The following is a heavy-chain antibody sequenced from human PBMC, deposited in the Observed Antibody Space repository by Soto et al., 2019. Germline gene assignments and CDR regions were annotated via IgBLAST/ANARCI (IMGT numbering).Heavy chain of an antibody. D-gene: IGHD2-21*02. J-gene: IGHJ4*02. CDR3: ARAHINCGGDCSTFDY. CDR1: GGSFSGHY. Sequence: QVQLQQWGAGLLKPSETLSLTCAVYGGSFSGHYWSWIRQPPGKGLEWSGEINHSGITNYNPSLKSRVTMSVATSKNQFSLNLNSVTAADTAVYYCARAHINCGGDCSTFDYWGQGTLVTVSS. V-gene: IGHV4-34*01. CDR2: INHSGIT.